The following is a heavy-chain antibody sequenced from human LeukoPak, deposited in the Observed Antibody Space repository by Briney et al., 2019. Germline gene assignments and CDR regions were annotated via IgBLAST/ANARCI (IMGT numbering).Heavy chain of an antibody. J-gene: IGHJ6*03. CDR3: ATGMSYYYYMDV. CDR2: ISGSGGST. D-gene: IGHD3-10*01. Sequence: GGSLRLSCAASGFTFSSYGMSWVRQAPGKGLEWVSAISGSGGSTYYADSVKGRFTISRDNSKNTLYLQMNSLRAEDTAVYYCATGMSYYYYMDVWGKGTTVTISS. V-gene: IGHV3-23*01. CDR1: GFTFSSYG.